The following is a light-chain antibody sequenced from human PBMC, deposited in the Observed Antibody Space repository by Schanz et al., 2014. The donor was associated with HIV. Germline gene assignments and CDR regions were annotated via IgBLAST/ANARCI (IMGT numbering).Light chain of an antibody. CDR3: QHHATSPRT. CDR1: QSVNNY. Sequence: EIVLTQSPATLSVSPGERATLSCRAGQSVNNYLAWYRQTPGQAPRLLIYGASTRATGVPDRFSGSGSGTDFTLIISRLEPEDFAVYYCQHHATSPRTFGQGTRVEIK. CDR2: GAS. V-gene: IGKV3-20*01. J-gene: IGKJ1*01.